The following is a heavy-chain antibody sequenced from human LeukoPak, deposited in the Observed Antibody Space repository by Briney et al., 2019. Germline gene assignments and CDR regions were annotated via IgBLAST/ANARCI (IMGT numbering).Heavy chain of an antibody. V-gene: IGHV1-69*13. CDR3: ARSNFDCLLWVDY. Sequence: SVKVSCKASGGTFSSYAISWVRQAPGQGLEWMGGIIPIFGTANYAQKFQGRVTITADESTSTAYMELSSLRSEDTAVYYCARSNFDCLLWVDYWGQGTLVTVSS. CDR2: IIPIFGTA. CDR1: GGTFSSYA. D-gene: IGHD3-9*01. J-gene: IGHJ4*02.